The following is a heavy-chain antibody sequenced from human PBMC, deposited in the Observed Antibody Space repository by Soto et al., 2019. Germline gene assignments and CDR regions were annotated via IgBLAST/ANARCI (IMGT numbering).Heavy chain of an antibody. J-gene: IGHJ3*02. D-gene: IGHD3-10*01. CDR1: GFTFSSYG. CDR2: IWYDGSNK. V-gene: IGHV3-33*01. CDR3: ARYGIIWYAFDI. Sequence: PGGSLRLSCAASGFTFSSYGMHWVRQAPGKGLEWVAVIWYDGSNKYYADSVKGRFTISRDNSKNTLYLQMNSLRAEDTAVYYCARYGIIWYAFDIWGQGTMVTVSS.